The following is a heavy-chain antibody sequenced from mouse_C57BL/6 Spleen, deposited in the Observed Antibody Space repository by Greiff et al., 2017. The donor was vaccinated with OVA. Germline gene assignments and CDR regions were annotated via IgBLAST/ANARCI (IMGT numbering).Heavy chain of an antibody. CDR1: GFTFSSYT. Sequence: EVNLVESGGGLVKPGGSLKLSCAASGFTFSSYTMSWVRQTPEKRLEWVATISGGGGNTYYPDSVKGRFTISRDNAKNTLYLQMSSLRSEDTALYYCARHYYDYVPFAYWGQGTLVTVSA. CDR3: ARHYYDYVPFAY. CDR2: ISGGGGNT. J-gene: IGHJ3*01. V-gene: IGHV5-9*01. D-gene: IGHD2-4*01.